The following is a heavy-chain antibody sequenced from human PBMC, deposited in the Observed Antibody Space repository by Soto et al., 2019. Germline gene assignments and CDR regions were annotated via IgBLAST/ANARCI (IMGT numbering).Heavy chain of an antibody. CDR3: ARCFSGNPPSRPEEQYYFDS. D-gene: IGHD1-26*01. CDR2: IYYSGYT. J-gene: IGHJ4*02. CDR1: GDSIRSYY. Sequence: PXATLSLTCTVSGDSIRSYYWSWIRQPPGKGLEWIGYIYYSGYTSYNPSLKSRVTISVDTSKNQFSLKLNSVTAADTAVYYCARCFSGNPPSRPEEQYYFDSWAQGTLVTVSS. V-gene: IGHV4-59*01.